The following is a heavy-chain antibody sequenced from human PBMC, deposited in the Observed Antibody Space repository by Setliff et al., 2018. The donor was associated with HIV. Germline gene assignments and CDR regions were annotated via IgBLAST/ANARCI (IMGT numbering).Heavy chain of an antibody. Sequence: VKVSCKASGYMFTIYGISWVRQAPGQGLEWMGWISTYNGNTNYAQKLQGRVTMTTDRSTSAAYMELSGLKSEDTAVYYCVTDWQWRRSWFFDSWGQGTLVTVSS. J-gene: IGHJ4*02. V-gene: IGHV1-18*01. CDR2: ISTYNGNT. D-gene: IGHD6-19*01. CDR1: GYMFTIYG. CDR3: VTDWQWRRSWFFDS.